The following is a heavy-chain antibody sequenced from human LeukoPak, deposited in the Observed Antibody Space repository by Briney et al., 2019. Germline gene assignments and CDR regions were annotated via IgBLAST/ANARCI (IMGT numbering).Heavy chain of an antibody. CDR3: ARGTPYSSSWYYYYYYMDV. V-gene: IGHV4-39*07. D-gene: IGHD6-13*01. CDR1: GGSISSSSYY. CDR2: IYYSGST. J-gene: IGHJ6*03. Sequence: SETLSLTCTVSGGSISSSSYYWGWIRQPPGKGLEWIGSIYYSGSTYYNPSLKRRITISVDTSKNQFSLKLSSVTAADTAVYYCARGTPYSSSWYYYYYYMDVWDKGTTVTVSS.